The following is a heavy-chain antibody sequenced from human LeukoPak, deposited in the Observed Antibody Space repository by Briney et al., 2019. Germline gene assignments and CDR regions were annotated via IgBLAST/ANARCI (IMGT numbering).Heavy chain of an antibody. J-gene: IGHJ4*02. Sequence: PGGSLRLSCAASGFTFSSYSMNWVRQAPGKGLEWVSSISSSSSYIYYADSVKGRFTISRDNAKNSLYLQMNSLRAEDTAVYYCARSLDSSGWYDYWGQGTLVTVSS. CDR3: ARSLDSSGWYDY. V-gene: IGHV3-21*01. D-gene: IGHD6-19*01. CDR1: GFTFSSYS. CDR2: ISSSSSYI.